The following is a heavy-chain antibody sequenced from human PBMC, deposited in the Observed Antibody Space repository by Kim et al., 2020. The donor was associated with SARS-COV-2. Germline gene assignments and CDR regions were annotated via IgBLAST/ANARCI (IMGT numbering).Heavy chain of an antibody. CDR2: ISWNSGSI. J-gene: IGHJ4*02. D-gene: IGHD5-18*01. Sequence: GGSLRLSCAASGFTFGDYAMHWVRQAPGKGLEWVSGISWNSGSIGYADSVKGRFTISRDNAKNSLYLQMNSLRAEDTALYYCAKGDNDGYSYGIDYWGQGTLVTVSS. V-gene: IGHV3-9*01. CDR1: GFTFGDYA. CDR3: AKGDNDGYSYGIDY.